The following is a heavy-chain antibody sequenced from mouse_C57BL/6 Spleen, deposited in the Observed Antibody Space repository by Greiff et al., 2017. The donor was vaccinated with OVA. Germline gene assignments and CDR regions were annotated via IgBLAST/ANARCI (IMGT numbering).Heavy chain of an antibody. CDR2: IDPANGNT. V-gene: IGHV14-3*01. J-gene: IGHJ3*01. CDR3: APYYYGSSSPDWFAY. CDR1: GFNIKNTY. D-gene: IGHD1-1*01. Sequence: VQLQQSVAELVRPGASVKLSCTASGFNIKNTYMHWVKQRPEQGLEWIGRIDPANGNTKYAPKFQGKATITADTSSNTAYLQLSSLTSEDTAIYYCAPYYYGSSSPDWFAYWGQGTLVTVSA.